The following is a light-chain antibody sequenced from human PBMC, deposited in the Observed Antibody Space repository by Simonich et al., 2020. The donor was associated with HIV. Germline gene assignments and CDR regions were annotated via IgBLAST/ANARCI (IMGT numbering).Light chain of an antibody. CDR3: SSYAGSNNLL. J-gene: IGLJ2*01. V-gene: IGLV2-8*01. CDR2: EGT. CDR1: SSDVGGCNY. Sequence: QSALTQPPSASGSPGQSVTISCTGTSSDVGGCNYVSWYQQHPGKAPKLMIYEGTKRPSGVPDRFSGSKSGNTASLTVSGLQAEDEADYYCSSYAGSNNLLFGGGTKLTVL.